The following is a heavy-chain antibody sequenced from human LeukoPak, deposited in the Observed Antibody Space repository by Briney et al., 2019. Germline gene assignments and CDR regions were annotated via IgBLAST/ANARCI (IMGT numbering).Heavy chain of an antibody. CDR1: GFTFRTYW. J-gene: IGHJ4*02. CDR2: INSDGITT. Sequence: GGSLRLSCEASGFTFRTYWMHWVRQAPGKGLVWVSRINSDGITTSCADSVKGRFTISRDNAKNTLYLQMNSLRAEDTAVYYCAKDGGLWVSAHWGDSWGRGTLVTVSS. V-gene: IGHV3-74*01. D-gene: IGHD7-27*01. CDR3: AKDGGLWVSAHWGDS.